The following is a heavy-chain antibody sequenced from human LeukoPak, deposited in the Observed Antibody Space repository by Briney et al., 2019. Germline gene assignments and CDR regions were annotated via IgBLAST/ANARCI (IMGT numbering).Heavy chain of an antibody. Sequence: GGSVKVSFKASGYTFTSYGISWVRQAPGQGLEWMGWISAYNGNTNYAQKLQGRVTMTTDTSTSTAYMELRSLRSDDTAVYYCARAQVRGVKNWFDPWGQGTLVTVSS. J-gene: IGHJ5*02. D-gene: IGHD3-10*01. CDR1: GYTFTSYG. V-gene: IGHV1-18*01. CDR3: ARAQVRGVKNWFDP. CDR2: ISAYNGNT.